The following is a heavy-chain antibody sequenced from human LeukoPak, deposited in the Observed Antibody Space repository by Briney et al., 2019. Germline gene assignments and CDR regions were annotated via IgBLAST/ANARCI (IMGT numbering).Heavy chain of an antibody. CDR1: GFTFNNYA. J-gene: IGHJ4*02. Sequence: GGSLRLSCAASGFTFNNYAMSWVRQAPGKGLEWVSAISGSGASTYYADSVKGRFTISRDNSKNTLYIQMNSLRAEDTAVYYCASAVVRAREIHWGQGTLVTVSS. V-gene: IGHV3-23*01. CDR3: ASAVVRAREIH. CDR2: ISGSGAST. D-gene: IGHD3-10*01.